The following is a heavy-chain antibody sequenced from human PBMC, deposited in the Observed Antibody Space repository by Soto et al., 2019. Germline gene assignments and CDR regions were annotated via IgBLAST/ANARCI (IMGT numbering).Heavy chain of an antibody. V-gene: IGHV4-34*01. D-gene: IGHD3-10*01. CDR3: ARGTYYYGSGSYSHPFRYYYYGMDV. Sequence: SETMSLTCAVYGGSFSGYYWSWIRQPPGKGLEWIGEINHSGSTNYNPSLKSRVTISVDTSKNQFSLKLSSVTAADTAVYYCARGTYYYGSGSYSHPFRYYYYGMDVWGQGTTVTVSS. CDR1: GGSFSGYY. CDR2: INHSGST. J-gene: IGHJ6*02.